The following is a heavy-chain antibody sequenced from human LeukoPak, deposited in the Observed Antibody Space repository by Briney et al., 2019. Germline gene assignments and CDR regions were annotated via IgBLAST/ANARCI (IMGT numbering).Heavy chain of an antibody. Sequence: SETLSLTCTVSGGSISSSSYYWGWIRQPPGKGLEWIGSIYYSGSTYYNPSLESRVTISVDTSKNQFSLKLSSVTAADTAVYYCARQDRVSKAAAGPGWGQGTLVTVSS. CDR2: IYYSGST. CDR1: GGSISSSSYY. CDR3: ARQDRVSKAAAGPG. V-gene: IGHV4-39*01. D-gene: IGHD6-13*01. J-gene: IGHJ4*02.